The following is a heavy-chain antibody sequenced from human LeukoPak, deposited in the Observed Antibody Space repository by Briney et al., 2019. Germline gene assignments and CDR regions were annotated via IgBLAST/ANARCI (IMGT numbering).Heavy chain of an antibody. CDR1: GGSFSGYY. V-gene: IGHV4-34*01. Sequence: SETLSLTCAVYGGSFSGYYWSWIRQPPGKGLEWIGEINHSGSTNYNPSLKSRVTISVDTSKNQFSLKLSSVTAADTAVYYCARVPWYYDTLTGYYFDYWGQGTLVTVSS. J-gene: IGHJ4*02. CDR2: INHSGST. CDR3: ARVPWYYDTLTGYYFDY. D-gene: IGHD3-9*01.